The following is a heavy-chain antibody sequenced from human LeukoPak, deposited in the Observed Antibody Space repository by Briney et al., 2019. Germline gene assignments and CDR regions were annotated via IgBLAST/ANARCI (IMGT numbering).Heavy chain of an antibody. V-gene: IGHV4-39*01. CDR3: ARLDYSSSWYSSPFDY. D-gene: IGHD6-13*01. CDR2: IYYSGST. Sequence: PSETLSLTCTVSGGSISSSSYYWGWIRQPPGKGLEWIGSIYYSGSTYYNPSLKSRVTISVDTSKNQFSLKLSSVTAADTAVYYCARLDYSSSWYSSPFDYWGQGTLVTVSS. J-gene: IGHJ4*02. CDR1: GGSISSSSYY.